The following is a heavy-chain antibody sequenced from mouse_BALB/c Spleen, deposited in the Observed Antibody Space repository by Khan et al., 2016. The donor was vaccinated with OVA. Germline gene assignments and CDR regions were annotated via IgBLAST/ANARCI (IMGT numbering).Heavy chain of an antibody. CDR3: ARRGLRLDFDY. V-gene: IGHV1-7*01. CDR1: GYTFINYW. Sequence: QVQLKQSGAELAKPGASVTMSCKASGYTFINYWILWVKQRPGQGLEWIGYINPSTGYTEYNQNFKDKATLTADKSSSTAYMQLSSLTSEDSAVYYCARRGLRLDFDYWGQGTTLTVSS. CDR2: INPSTGYT. D-gene: IGHD1-1*01. J-gene: IGHJ2*01.